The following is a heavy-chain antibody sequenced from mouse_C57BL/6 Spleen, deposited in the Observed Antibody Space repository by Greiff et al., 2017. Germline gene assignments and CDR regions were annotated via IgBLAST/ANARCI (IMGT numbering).Heavy chain of an antibody. Sequence: DVHLVESGGGLVQPKGSLKLSCAASGFSFNTYAMNWVRQAPGKGLEWVARIRSKSNNYATYYADSVKDRFTISRDDSESMLYLQMNNLKTEDTAMYYCVSQDSSGPYYYAMDYWGQGTSVTVSS. CDR2: IRSKSNNYAT. CDR3: VSQDSSGPYYYAMDY. V-gene: IGHV10-1*01. D-gene: IGHD3-2*02. CDR1: GFSFNTYA. J-gene: IGHJ4*01.